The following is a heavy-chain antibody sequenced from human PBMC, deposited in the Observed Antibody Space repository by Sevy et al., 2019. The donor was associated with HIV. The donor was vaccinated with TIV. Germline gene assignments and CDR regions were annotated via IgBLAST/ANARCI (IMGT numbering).Heavy chain of an antibody. V-gene: IGHV6-1*01. J-gene: IGHJ6*03. Sequence: SQTLSLTCAISGYSVSSNSAAWNWIRQSPSRGLEWLGRTYYRSKWYNDYAVSVKSRITINPDTSKNQFSLQLNSVTPEDTAVYYCATSSPGAVRDHREYYYMDVWGKGTTVTVSS. CDR2: TYYRSKWYN. CDR1: GYSVSSNSAA. D-gene: IGHD3-10*01. CDR3: ATSSPGAVRDHREYYYMDV.